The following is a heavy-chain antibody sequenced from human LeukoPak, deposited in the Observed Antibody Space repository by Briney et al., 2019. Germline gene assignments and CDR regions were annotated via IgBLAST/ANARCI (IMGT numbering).Heavy chain of an antibody. V-gene: IGHV1-2*04. J-gene: IGHJ4*02. CDR3: ARDDRYTYDILTGYPNYFDY. CDR2: INPSSGGT. D-gene: IGHD3-9*01. Sequence: ASVKVSCKASGYTFTGYYMRWVRQAPGQGLEWMGWINPSSGGTNYAQKFQGWVTMTRDTSISTAYMELSRLRSDDTAVYYCARDDRYTYDILTGYPNYFDYWGQGTLVTVSS. CDR1: GYTFTGYY.